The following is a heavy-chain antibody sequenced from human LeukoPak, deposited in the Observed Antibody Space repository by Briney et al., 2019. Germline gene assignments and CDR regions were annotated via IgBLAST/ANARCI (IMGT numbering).Heavy chain of an antibody. CDR3: ARLSCSSTSCYISRRSYFDY. V-gene: IGHV4-34*01. CDR1: GGSFSGYY. CDR2: INHSGST. D-gene: IGHD2-2*02. Sequence: SPSETLSLTCAVYGGSFSGYYWSWIRQPPGKGLEWIGEINHSGSTNYNPSLKSRVTISVDTSKNQFSLKLSSVTAADTAVYYCARLSCSSTSCYISRRSYFDYWGQGTLVTVSS. J-gene: IGHJ4*02.